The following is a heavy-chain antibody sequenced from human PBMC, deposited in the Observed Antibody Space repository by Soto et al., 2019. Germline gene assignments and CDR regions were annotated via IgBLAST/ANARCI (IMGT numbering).Heavy chain of an antibody. D-gene: IGHD5-12*01. V-gene: IGHV3-11*01. Sequence: PGGSLRLSCAASGFTFSDYYMSWIRQAPGKGLEWVSYISSSGSTIYYADSVKGRFTISRDNSKNTLYLQMNSLRAEDTAVYYCAKAVGLREYYFDYWGQGTLVTVSS. J-gene: IGHJ4*02. CDR3: AKAVGLREYYFDY. CDR1: GFTFSDYY. CDR2: ISSSGSTI.